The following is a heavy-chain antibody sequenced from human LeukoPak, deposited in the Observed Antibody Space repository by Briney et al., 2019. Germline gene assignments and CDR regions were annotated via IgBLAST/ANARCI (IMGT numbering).Heavy chain of an antibody. Sequence: GGSLRLSCAASGFTFTNNFMSWVRQVPGKGLEWVANIKQDGSETTYADSVRGRFTISRDNAKNSLYLQMNSLPAEDTAVYYCARIHGYSTGWYYFDYWGQGTLVTVSS. CDR3: ARIHGYSTGWYYFDY. CDR1: GFTFTNNF. CDR2: IKQDGSET. J-gene: IGHJ4*02. V-gene: IGHV3-7*03. D-gene: IGHD6-19*01.